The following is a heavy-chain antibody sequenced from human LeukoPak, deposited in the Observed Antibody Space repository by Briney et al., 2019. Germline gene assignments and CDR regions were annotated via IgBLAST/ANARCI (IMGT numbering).Heavy chain of an antibody. D-gene: IGHD3-22*01. V-gene: IGHV3-48*03. J-gene: IGHJ4*02. CDR1: GFTFSSYE. CDR2: ISSSGSTI. CDR3: ARTHDSSVGYDY. Sequence: GGSLRLSCAASGFTFSSYEMNWVRQAPGKGLEWVSYISSSGSTIYYADSVKGRFTISRDNAKNSLYLQMNSLRAEDTAVYYCARTHDSSVGYDYWGQGTLVTVSS.